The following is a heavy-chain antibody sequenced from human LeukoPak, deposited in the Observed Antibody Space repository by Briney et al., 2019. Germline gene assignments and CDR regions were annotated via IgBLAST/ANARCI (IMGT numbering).Heavy chain of an antibody. D-gene: IGHD3-22*01. CDR3: ANSPNYYDSSGYYYLYYFDY. Sequence: SETLSLTCTVSGGSISSSSYYWGWIRQPPGKGLEWIGSIYYSGSTYYNPSLKSRVTISVDTSKNQFPLKLSSVTAADTAVYYCANSPNYYDSSGYYYLYYFDYWGQGTLVTVSS. J-gene: IGHJ4*02. CDR1: GGSISSSSYY. V-gene: IGHV4-39*01. CDR2: IYYSGST.